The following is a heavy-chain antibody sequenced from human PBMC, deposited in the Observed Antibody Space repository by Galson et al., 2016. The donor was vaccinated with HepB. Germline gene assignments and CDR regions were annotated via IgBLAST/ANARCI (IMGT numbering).Heavy chain of an antibody. J-gene: IGHJ4*02. CDR3: ARDGGGSSGYYLDY. V-gene: IGHV3-33*01. CDR2: IWYDGSNK. D-gene: IGHD3-22*01. CDR1: GFTFSSYG. Sequence: SLRLSCAASGFTFSSYGMHWVRRAPGKGLEWVAVIWYDGSNKYYADSVKGRFTIFRDNSKNTLYLQMNSLRAEDTAVYYCARDGGGSSGYYLDYWGQGTLVTVSS.